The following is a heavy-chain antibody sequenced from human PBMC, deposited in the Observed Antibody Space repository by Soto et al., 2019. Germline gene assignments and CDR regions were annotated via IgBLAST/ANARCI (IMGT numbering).Heavy chain of an antibody. Sequence: QLQLQESGPGLVKPSETLSLTCTVSGGSISSSSYYWGWIRQPPGKGLEWIGSIYYSGSTYYNPSLKSGVTISVDTSKNQFSLKLSSVTAADTAVYSCARRVSGTWFGEKGFGPNWFDPWGQGTLVTVSS. V-gene: IGHV4-39*01. CDR3: ARRVSGTWFGEKGFGPNWFDP. D-gene: IGHD3-10*01. J-gene: IGHJ5*02. CDR1: GGSISSSSYY. CDR2: IYYSGST.